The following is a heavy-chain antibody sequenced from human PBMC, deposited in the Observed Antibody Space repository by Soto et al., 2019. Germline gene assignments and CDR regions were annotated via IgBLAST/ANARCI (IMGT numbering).Heavy chain of an antibody. D-gene: IGHD3-10*01. CDR3: ARDRGIDPAAFDI. V-gene: IGHV1-69*04. Sequence: SVKVSCKASGGTLSSYTISWVRQAPGQGLEWMGRIIPILGIANYAQKFQGRVTITADKSTSTAYMELSSLRSEDTAVYYCARDRGIDPAAFDIWGQGTMVTVSS. CDR2: IIPILGIA. CDR1: GGTLSSYT. J-gene: IGHJ3*02.